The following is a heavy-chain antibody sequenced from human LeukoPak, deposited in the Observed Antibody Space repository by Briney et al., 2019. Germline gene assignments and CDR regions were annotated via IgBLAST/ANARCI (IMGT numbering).Heavy chain of an antibody. Sequence: GSLRLSCAASGFTFSSYAMHWVRQAPGKGLEWVAVISYDGRNKYYADSVKGRFSISRDNSKSTLYLQMNSLRVEDTAVYYCARDGYDLDTPMVSTIFDYWGQGTLVTVSS. CDR1: GFTFSSYA. D-gene: IGHD5-18*01. CDR2: ISYDGRNK. J-gene: IGHJ4*02. V-gene: IGHV3-30*04. CDR3: ARDGYDLDTPMVSTIFDY.